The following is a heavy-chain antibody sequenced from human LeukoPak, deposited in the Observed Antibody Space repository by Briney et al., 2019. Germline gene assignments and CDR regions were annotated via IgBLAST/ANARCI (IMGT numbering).Heavy chain of an antibody. CDR1: GGSVSSGSYY. Sequence: KPSETLSLTCTVSGGSVSSGSYYWSWIRQPPGKGLEWIGNIYYSGSTNYNPSLKSRVTISVDTSKNQFSLKLSSVTAADTAVYYCARVLTTRRGFLEWLLLDYWGQGTLVTVSS. J-gene: IGHJ4*02. CDR2: IYYSGST. V-gene: IGHV4-61*01. D-gene: IGHD3-3*01. CDR3: ARVLTTRRGFLEWLLLDY.